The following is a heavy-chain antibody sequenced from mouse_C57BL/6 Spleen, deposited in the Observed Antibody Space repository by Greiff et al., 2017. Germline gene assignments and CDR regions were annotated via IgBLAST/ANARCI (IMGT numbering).Heavy chain of an antibody. CDR1: GYTFTDYN. J-gene: IGHJ2*01. CDR3: ARSKDGYSLFDY. CDR2: INPNNGGT. V-gene: IGHV1-22*01. Sequence: VQLKQSGPELVKPGASVKMSCKASGYTFTDYNMHWVKPSHGKSLEWIGYINPNNGGTSYNQKFKGKATLTVNKSSSTAYMELRSLTSEDSAVYYCARSKDGYSLFDYWGQGTTLTVSS. D-gene: IGHD2-3*01.